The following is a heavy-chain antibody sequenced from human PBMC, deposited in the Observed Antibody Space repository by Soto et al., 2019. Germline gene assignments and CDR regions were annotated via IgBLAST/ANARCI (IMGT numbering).Heavy chain of an antibody. CDR2: ISAYNGNT. CDR1: GYTFTSYG. J-gene: IGHJ6*02. D-gene: IGHD1-26*01. V-gene: IGHV1-18*01. CDR3: ARVNSGSSIYYYYYGMDV. Sequence: ASVKVSCKASGYTFTSYGISWVRQAPGQGLEWMGWISAYNGNTNYAQKLQGRVTMTTDTSTSTAYMGLRSLRSDDTAVYYCARVNSGSSIYYYYYGMDVWGQGTTVTV.